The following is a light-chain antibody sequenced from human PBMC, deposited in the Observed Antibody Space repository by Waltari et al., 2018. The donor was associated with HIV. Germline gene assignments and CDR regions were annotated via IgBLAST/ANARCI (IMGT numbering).Light chain of an antibody. CDR2: KAS. J-gene: IGKJ1*01. Sequence: DIQMTQSPFTLSASVGDRVTITSRASQSISTWLAWYQQTPGKAPKLLIYKASILQNGVPSRFSGSGSGTEFTLTISSLQPDDFGNYYCQQYSSYRTFGQGTRVEIK. CDR3: QQYSSYRT. V-gene: IGKV1-5*03. CDR1: QSISTW.